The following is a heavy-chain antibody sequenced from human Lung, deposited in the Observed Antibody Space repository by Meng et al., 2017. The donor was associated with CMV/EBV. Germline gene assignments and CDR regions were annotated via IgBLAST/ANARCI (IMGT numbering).Heavy chain of an antibody. CDR2: IHNSGST. D-gene: IGHD5-18*01. V-gene: IGHV4-30-4*01. CDR3: ARDPKRFSYGHNFDY. Sequence: SSDSISSGDYYWTWIRQPPGKGLEWIGFIHNSGSTYYNPPLKTRVTISLDTSKNQFSLNLSSVTAADTAVYYCARDPKRFSYGHNFDYWGKGTLVTVSS. J-gene: IGHJ4*02. CDR1: SDSISSGDYY.